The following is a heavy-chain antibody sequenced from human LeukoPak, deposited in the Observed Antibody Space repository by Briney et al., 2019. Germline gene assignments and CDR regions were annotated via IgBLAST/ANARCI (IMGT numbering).Heavy chain of an antibody. V-gene: IGHV3-23*01. CDR2: ISGSGGST. CDR3: AKGKGGSIMIAFGGVIASDY. CDR1: GFTFSSHA. D-gene: IGHD3-16*02. J-gene: IGHJ4*02. Sequence: GGSLRLSCAASGFTFSSHAMSWVRQAPGKGLEWVSSISGSGGSTKYADSVKGRFTISRDNSKNTLYLRMNSLRADDTAVYYCAKGKGGSIMIAFGGVIASDYWGQGTLVTVSS.